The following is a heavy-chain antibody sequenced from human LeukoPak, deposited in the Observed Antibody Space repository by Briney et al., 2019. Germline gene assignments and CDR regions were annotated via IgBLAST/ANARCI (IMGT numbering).Heavy chain of an antibody. CDR2: IYPGDSDT. CDR1: GYSFTSYW. D-gene: IGHD5-18*01. V-gene: IGHV5-51*01. Sequence: GESLKISCKGSGYSFTSYWIGWVRQMPGKGLEWMGIIYPGDSDTRYSPSFQGQVTISADKSISTAYLQWSSLKASDTAMYYCARRSARGYSYGYRPEYYFDYWGQGTLVTVSS. J-gene: IGHJ4*02. CDR3: ARRSARGYSYGYRPEYYFDY.